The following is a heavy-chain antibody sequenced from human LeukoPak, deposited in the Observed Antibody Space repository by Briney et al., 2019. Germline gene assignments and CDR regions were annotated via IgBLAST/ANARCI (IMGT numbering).Heavy chain of an antibody. CDR2: IHTGGNT. CDR3: AREIGTSRWFDP. V-gene: IGHV4-4*07. J-gene: IGHJ5*02. Sequence: PSETLSLTCTVSGGSINNYYWSWIRQPAGKGLEGIGRIHTGGNTNYSPSLKSRVTMSVDTSANQFSVKLTSVTAADTAVYYCAREIGTSRWFDPWGQGTLVTVSS. D-gene: IGHD1-7*01. CDR1: GGSINNYY.